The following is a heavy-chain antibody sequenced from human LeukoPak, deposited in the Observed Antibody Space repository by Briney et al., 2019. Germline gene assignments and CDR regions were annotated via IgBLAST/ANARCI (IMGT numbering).Heavy chain of an antibody. CDR2: INTDGSIT. D-gene: IGHD3-10*01. CDR3: ARANYYSSGSYYGMDV. CDR1: GFTFTNYL. J-gene: IGHJ6*02. V-gene: IGHV3-74*01. Sequence: GGSLRLSCAASGFTFTNYLMHWVRQAPGKGLVWVSRINTDGSITTYADSVRGRFTVSRDNAKNTLYLQMDSLRAEDTAVYYCARANYYSSGSYYGMDVWGQGTTVTVSS.